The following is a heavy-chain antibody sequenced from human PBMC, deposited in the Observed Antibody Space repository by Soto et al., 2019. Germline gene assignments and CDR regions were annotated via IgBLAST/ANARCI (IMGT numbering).Heavy chain of an antibody. Sequence: SVKVSCKASGGTFSSYAISWVRQAPGQGLEWMGGIIPIFGTANYAQKFQGRVTITADESTSTAYMELSSLRSEDTAVYYCARDFGPPQAFDIWGQGTMVTVSS. CDR2: IIPIFGTA. CDR3: ARDFGPPQAFDI. CDR1: GGTFSSYA. J-gene: IGHJ3*02. D-gene: IGHD3-10*01. V-gene: IGHV1-69*13.